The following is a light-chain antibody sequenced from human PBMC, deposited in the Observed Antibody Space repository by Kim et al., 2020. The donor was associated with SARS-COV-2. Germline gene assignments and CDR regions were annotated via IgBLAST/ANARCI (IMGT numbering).Light chain of an antibody. Sequence: SVLTQPPSASGTPGQRVTLSCSGSSSNIGSNYVYWYQQLPGTAPKLLMYRNNQRPSGVPDRFSGSKSGTSASLAIGGLRSEDEADYYCAAWDDSLGGWLFGGGTQLTVL. J-gene: IGLJ3*02. CDR1: SSNIGSNY. CDR3: AAWDDSLGGWL. V-gene: IGLV1-47*01. CDR2: RNN.